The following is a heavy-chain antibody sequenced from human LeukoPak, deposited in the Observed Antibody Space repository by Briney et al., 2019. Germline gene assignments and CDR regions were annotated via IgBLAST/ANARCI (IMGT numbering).Heavy chain of an antibody. Sequence: GGSLRLSCAASGFTFSSFQMTWVRQAPGKGLEWVSYIGGGDSHIFYADSVKGRFTISRDNAKNSLYLQMNSLRAEDTALYYCAKDLGPGYSSSWYRGEFDYWGQGTLVTVSS. CDR3: AKDLGPGYSSSWYRGEFDY. V-gene: IGHV3-48*03. J-gene: IGHJ4*02. CDR1: GFTFSSFQ. D-gene: IGHD6-13*01. CDR2: IGGGDSHI.